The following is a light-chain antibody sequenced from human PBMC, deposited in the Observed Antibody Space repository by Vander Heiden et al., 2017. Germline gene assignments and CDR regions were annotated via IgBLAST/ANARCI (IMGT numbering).Light chain of an antibody. CDR2: EVS. CDR3: SSYTSSSTHYV. CDR1: TSDVGDYNY. V-gene: IGLV2-14*01. Sequence: QSALTQPASVSGSPGQSITIPCTGTTSDVGDYNYVSWYQQHPGKAPKLMIYEVSNRPSGVSNRFSGSKSGNTASLTISGLQAEDEADYYCSSYTSSSTHYVFGTGTKVTVL. J-gene: IGLJ1*01.